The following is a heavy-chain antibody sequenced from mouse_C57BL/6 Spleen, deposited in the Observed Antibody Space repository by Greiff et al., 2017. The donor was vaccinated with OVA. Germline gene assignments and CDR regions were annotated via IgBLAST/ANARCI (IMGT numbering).Heavy chain of an antibody. J-gene: IGHJ3*01. CDR3: ALYSNYLAWFAY. D-gene: IGHD2-5*01. CDR1: GYTFTSYW. V-gene: IGHV1-69*01. CDR2: IDPSDSYT. Sequence: VQLKQPGAELVMPGASVKLSCKASGYTFTSYWMHWVKQRPGQGLEWIGEIDPSDSYTNYNQKFKGKSTLTVDKSSSTAYMQLSGLTSEDSAVYYCALYSNYLAWFAYWGQGTLVTVSA.